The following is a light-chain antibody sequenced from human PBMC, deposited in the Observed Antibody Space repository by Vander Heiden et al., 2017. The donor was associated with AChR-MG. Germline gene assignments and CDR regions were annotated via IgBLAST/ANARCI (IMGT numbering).Light chain of an antibody. CDR1: QDIENY. J-gene: IGKJ5*01. CDR3: QQDDLLPIT. V-gene: IGKV1-33*01. CDR2: AAS. Sequence: DIQMTQSPSSLSASVGDRVTITCQASQDIENYLNWYQHKPGKAPKVLIYAASKLNTGVPSRFSGSGSGTHFTFTISSLQPEDIATYYCQQDDLLPITFGQGTRLEIK.